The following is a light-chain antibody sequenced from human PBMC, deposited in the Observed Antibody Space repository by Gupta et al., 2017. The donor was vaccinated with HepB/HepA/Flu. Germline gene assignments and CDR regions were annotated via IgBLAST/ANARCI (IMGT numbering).Light chain of an antibody. CDR2: GKN. CDR3: SSRDSSGDHLG. CDR1: SLSSYD. V-gene: IGLV3-19*01. Sequence: SSELTQHPAVSVALGQTVRIPCQGDSLSSYDASWYQQKPGQAPILVIYGKNNRPSGIPDRFSGSTSGTTASLTITGAQAEDGGDYYCSSRDSSGDHLGFGGGTKLTVL. J-gene: IGLJ3*02.